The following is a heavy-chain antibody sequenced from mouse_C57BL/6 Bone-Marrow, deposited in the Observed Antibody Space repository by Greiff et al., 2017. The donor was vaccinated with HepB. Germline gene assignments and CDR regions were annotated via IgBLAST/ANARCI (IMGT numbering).Heavy chain of an antibody. J-gene: IGHJ3*01. Sequence: EVKLVESGGGLVKPGGSLKLSCAASGFTFSSYAMPWVRQTPEKRLEWVATISDGGSYTYYPDNVKGRFTISRDNAKNNLYLQMSHLKSEDTAMYYCARSLAYWGQGTLVTVSA. CDR1: GFTFSSYA. CDR2: ISDGGSYT. CDR3: ARSLAY. V-gene: IGHV5-4*03.